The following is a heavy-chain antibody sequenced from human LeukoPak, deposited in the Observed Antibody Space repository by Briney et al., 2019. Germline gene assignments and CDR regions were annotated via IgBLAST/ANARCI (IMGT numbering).Heavy chain of an antibody. Sequence: SETLSLTCTVSGYSISSGYYWGWIQQPPGKGLEWIGSIYHSGSTYYNPSLKSRVTISVDTSKNQFSLKLSSVTAADTAVYYCARVYSYGYCFDYWGQGTLVTVSS. CDR2: IYHSGST. CDR3: ARVYSYGYCFDY. CDR1: GYSISSGYY. J-gene: IGHJ4*02. V-gene: IGHV4-38-2*02. D-gene: IGHD5-18*01.